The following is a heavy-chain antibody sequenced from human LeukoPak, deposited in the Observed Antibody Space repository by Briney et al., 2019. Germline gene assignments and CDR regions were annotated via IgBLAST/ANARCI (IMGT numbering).Heavy chain of an antibody. V-gene: IGHV4-34*01. Sequence: PAETLSLTCGVYGGSFSDDFWTWIRQPPGKGLEWIGEIKHSGSTNYNPSLKSRVTISADTSKNQFSLKLNSVTAADTAVYYCARGRTYYYGSGTYHRFYYYYYYMDVWGKGTTVTVSS. D-gene: IGHD3-10*01. CDR2: IKHSGST. CDR1: GGSFSDDF. J-gene: IGHJ6*03. CDR3: ARGRTYYYGSGTYHRFYYYYYYMDV.